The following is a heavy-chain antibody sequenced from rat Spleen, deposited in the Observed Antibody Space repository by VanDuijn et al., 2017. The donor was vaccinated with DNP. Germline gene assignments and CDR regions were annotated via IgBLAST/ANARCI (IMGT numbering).Heavy chain of an antibody. CDR2: ITNAGSST. CDR1: GFTFSNNY. J-gene: IGHJ2*01. V-gene: IGHV5-22*01. CDR3: VREKFGVDY. D-gene: IGHD4-3*01. Sequence: EVQLVESGGGLVQPGRSLKLSCEASGFTFSNNYMVWVRQAPKKGLEWVASITNAGSSTYFGDSVKGRFTISRVNAQSTLYLQMTSLRSEDTAIYYCVREKFGVDYWGQGVMVTVSS.